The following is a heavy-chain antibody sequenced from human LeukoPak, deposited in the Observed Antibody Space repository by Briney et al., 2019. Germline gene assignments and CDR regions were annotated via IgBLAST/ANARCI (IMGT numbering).Heavy chain of an antibody. V-gene: IGHV3-21*01. Sequence: GGSLRLSCAASGFTFSSYSMNWVRQAPGKGLEWVSSISSSSSYIYYADSVKGRFTISRDNAKNSLYLQMNSLRAEDTAVYYCAREGDYYDSSGYYLQLLDYWGQGTLVTVSS. CDR1: GFTFSSYS. J-gene: IGHJ4*02. CDR2: ISSSSSYI. CDR3: AREGDYYDSSGYYLQLLDY. D-gene: IGHD3-22*01.